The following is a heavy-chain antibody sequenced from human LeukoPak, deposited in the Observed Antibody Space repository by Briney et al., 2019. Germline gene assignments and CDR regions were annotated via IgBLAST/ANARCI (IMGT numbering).Heavy chain of an antibody. D-gene: IGHD2-2*01. CDR3: VSGYCSSTSCYFELDP. CDR1: GGTFSSYA. CDR2: IIPILGIA. V-gene: IGHV1-69*04. J-gene: IGHJ5*02. Sequence: AASVKVSCKASGGTFSSYAISWVRQAPGQGLEWMGRIIPILGIANYAQKFQGRVTITADKSTSTAYMELSSLRSEDTAVYYCVSGYCSSTSCYFELDPWGQGTLVTVSS.